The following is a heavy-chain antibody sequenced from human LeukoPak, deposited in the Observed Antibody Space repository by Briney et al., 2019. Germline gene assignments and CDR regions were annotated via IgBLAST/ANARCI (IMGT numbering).Heavy chain of an antibody. CDR2: ISSSGNT. CDR1: GFTFNSYA. V-gene: IGHV3-23*01. CDR3: VKGRISEDGLDF. J-gene: IGHJ4*02. Sequence: PGGSLRLSCAASGFTFNSYAMTWVRQTPGKGLDWVSSISSSGNTYYADSVKGRFTISRDNSKNMLYLQMNSLRAEDTAVYYCVKGRISEDGLDFWGQGTLVTVSS. D-gene: IGHD6-13*01.